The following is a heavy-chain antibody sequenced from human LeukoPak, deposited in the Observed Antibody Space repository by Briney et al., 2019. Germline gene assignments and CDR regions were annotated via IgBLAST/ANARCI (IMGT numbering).Heavy chain of an antibody. CDR1: GYTFTYYW. D-gene: IGHD2-15*01. CDR3: ARRSCSGGSCYAY. J-gene: IGHJ4*02. CDR2: IYPGDSDT. V-gene: IGHV5-51*01. Sequence: GESLKISCKGSGYTFTYYWIGWVRQMPGKGLEWMGIIYPGDSDTRYSPSFQGQVTISADKSISTAYLQWSSLKASDTAIYYCARRSCSGGSCYAYWGQGTLVTVSS.